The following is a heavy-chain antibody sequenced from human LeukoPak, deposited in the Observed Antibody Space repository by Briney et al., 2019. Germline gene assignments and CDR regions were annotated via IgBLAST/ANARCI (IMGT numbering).Heavy chain of an antibody. J-gene: IGHJ4*02. CDR1: GFTFSSYE. CDR2: IWYDGSNK. CDR3: ARDPPYYYDSSGPGGLDY. Sequence: GGSLRLSCAASGFTFSSYEMNWVRQAPGKGLEWVAVIWYDGSNKYYADSVKGRFTISRDNSKNTLYLQMNSLRAENTAVYYCARDPPYYYDSSGPGGLDYWGQGTLVTVSS. D-gene: IGHD3-22*01. V-gene: IGHV3-33*08.